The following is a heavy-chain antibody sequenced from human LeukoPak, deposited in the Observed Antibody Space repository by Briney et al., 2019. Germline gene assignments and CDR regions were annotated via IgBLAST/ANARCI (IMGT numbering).Heavy chain of an antibody. CDR2: TYYRSKRYN. J-gene: IGHJ4*02. CDR1: GDSVSSNIAV. V-gene: IGHV6-1*01. CDR3: ARGPSSGSVEY. D-gene: IGHD3-22*01. Sequence: SQTLSLTCAISGDSVSSNIAVWTWIRQSPSRGLEWLGRTYYRSKRYNEYAVSVKSRMTINPDTSKNQFSLQLNSVTPEKRAVYYCARGPSSGSVEYWGQGTLVTVSS.